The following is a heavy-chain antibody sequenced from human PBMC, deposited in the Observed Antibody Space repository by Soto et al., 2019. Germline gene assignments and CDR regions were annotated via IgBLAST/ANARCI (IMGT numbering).Heavy chain of an antibody. CDR3: TTPGGYYYDSSGYYYARNFDY. J-gene: IGHJ4*02. D-gene: IGHD3-22*01. Sequence: PGGSLRLSCAASGFTFSGSAIHWVRQASGKGLEWVGRIRSKANSYATAYAASVKGRFTISRDDSKNTAYLQMNSLKTEDTAVYYCTTPGGYYYDSSGYYYARNFDYWGQGTLVTVSS. V-gene: IGHV3-73*01. CDR2: IRSKANSYAT. CDR1: GFTFSGSA.